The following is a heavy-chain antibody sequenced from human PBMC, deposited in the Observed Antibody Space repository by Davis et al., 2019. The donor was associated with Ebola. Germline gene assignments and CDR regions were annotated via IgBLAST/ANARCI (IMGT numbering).Heavy chain of an antibody. V-gene: IGHV1-46*01. CDR1: GYSFISHY. CDR3: ARVQGQQQLGEADY. D-gene: IGHD6-13*01. CDR2: INPSGGST. J-gene: IGHJ4*02. Sequence: ASVKVSCKASGYSFISHYIHWVRQAPGQGLEWMGIINPSGGSTSYAQKFQGRVTLTTDTSASTVFMDLTSLTSQDTAVYYCARVQGQQQLGEADYWGQGSLVTVAS.